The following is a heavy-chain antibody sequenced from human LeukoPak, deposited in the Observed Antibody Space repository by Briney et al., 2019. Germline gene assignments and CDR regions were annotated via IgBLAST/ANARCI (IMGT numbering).Heavy chain of an antibody. CDR1: GGSISSSSYY. J-gene: IGHJ4*02. CDR3: ARREYSSSSAFDY. Sequence: PSETLSLTCTVSGGSISSSSYYWGWIRQPPGKGLEWIGSIYYSGSTYYNPSLKNRVTISVDTSKNQFSLKLSSVTAADTAVYYCARREYSSSSAFDYWGQGTLVTVSS. D-gene: IGHD6-6*01. V-gene: IGHV4-39*01. CDR2: IYYSGST.